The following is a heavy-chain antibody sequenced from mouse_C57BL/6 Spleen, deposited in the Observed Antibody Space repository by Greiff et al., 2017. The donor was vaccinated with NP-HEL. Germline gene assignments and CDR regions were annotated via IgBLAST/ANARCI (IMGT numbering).Heavy chain of an antibody. Sequence: QVQLQQSGAELARPGASVKLSCKASGYTFTSYGISWVKQRTGQGLEWIGEIYPRSGNTYYNEKFKGKATLTADKSSSTAYMELRSLTSEDSAVYFCAGITTVVAPVAYWGQGTLVTVSA. J-gene: IGHJ3*01. CDR1: GYTFTSYG. CDR3: AGITTVVAPVAY. D-gene: IGHD1-1*01. V-gene: IGHV1-81*01. CDR2: IYPRSGNT.